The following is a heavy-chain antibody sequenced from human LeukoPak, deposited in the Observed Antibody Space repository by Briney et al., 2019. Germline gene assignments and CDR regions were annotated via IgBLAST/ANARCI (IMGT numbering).Heavy chain of an antibody. V-gene: IGHV3-23*01. CDR1: GFTLNSYA. D-gene: IGHD6-19*01. J-gene: IGHJ4*02. CDR2: ISGSGGST. CDR3: ARDRPYSSGWLGYFDY. Sequence: GGSLRLSCAASGFTLNSYAMTWVRQAPGKGLEWVSAISGSGGSTYYADSVKGRFTISRDNSKNTLYLQMNSLRAEDTAVYYCARDRPYSSGWLGYFDYWGQGTLVTVSS.